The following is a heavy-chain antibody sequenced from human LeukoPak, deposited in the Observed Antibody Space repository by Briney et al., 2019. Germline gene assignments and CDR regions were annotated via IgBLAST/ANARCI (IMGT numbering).Heavy chain of an antibody. CDR2: IYYSGST. V-gene: IGHV4-59*01. Sequence: PSETLSLTCTVSAGSISSYYWSWIRQPPGKGLEWIGYIYYSGSTNYNPSLKSRVTISVDTSKNQFSLKLSSVTAADTAVYYCARENYDSSLPPGWFDPWGQGTLVTVSS. CDR1: AGSISSYY. J-gene: IGHJ5*02. CDR3: ARENYDSSLPPGWFDP. D-gene: IGHD3-22*01.